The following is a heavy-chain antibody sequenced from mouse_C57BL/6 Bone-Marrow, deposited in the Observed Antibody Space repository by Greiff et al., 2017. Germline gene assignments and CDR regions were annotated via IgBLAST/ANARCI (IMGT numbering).Heavy chain of an antibody. CDR1: GFTFSSYA. V-gene: IGHV5-4*01. CDR3: ARDPPSYYYGSSWFAY. J-gene: IGHJ3*01. Sequence: EVQGVESGGGLVKPGGFLKLSCAASGFTFSSYAMSWVRQTPEKRLEWVATISDGGSYTYYPDNVKGRFTISRDNAKNNLYLQMSHLKSEDTAMYYCARDPPSYYYGSSWFAYWGQGTLVTVSA. D-gene: IGHD1-1*01. CDR2: ISDGGSYT.